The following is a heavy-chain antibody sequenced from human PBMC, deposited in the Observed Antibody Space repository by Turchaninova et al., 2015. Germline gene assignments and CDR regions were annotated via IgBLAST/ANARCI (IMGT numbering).Heavy chain of an antibody. CDR2: IYYSGNT. D-gene: IGHD1-26*01. CDR1: GGSIRSYY. J-gene: IGHJ6*03. V-gene: IGHV4-59*12. Sequence: QVQLQESGPGLVKLSETLSLPCRFSGGSIRSYYWSWIRRSPGKGLEWIGYIYYSGNTNYNPSLESRVTMSVDTSKNQFSLKVRFVTAADTAVYYCARRGGSYSRYYMDVWGKGTTVTVSS. CDR3: ARRGGSYSRYYMDV.